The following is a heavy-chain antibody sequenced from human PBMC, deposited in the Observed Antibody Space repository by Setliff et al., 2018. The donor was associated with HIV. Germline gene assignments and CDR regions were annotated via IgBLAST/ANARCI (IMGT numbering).Heavy chain of an antibody. Sequence: SETLSLTCTVSGDSITSRPYWSWIRQHPGKGLEWIGYITYSGSTYYNPSLMSRVSISPDTSKNQFSLKLTSVTAADTAVYYCARVGSVIQVTLFGMDVWGQGTTVTVSS. D-gene: IGHD5-18*01. CDR3: ARVGSVIQVTLFGMDV. V-gene: IGHV4-31*03. CDR1: GDSITSRPY. CDR2: ITYSGST. J-gene: IGHJ6*02.